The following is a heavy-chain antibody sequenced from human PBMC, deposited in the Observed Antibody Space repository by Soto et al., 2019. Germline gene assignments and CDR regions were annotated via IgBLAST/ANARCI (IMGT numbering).Heavy chain of an antibody. J-gene: IGHJ1*01. D-gene: IGHD4-17*01. CDR3: ARDDYGEYVQH. V-gene: IGHV4-59*01. CDR2: IYYSVST. Sequence: SSETLSLTCTVSCGSISSYYWSWIRQPPGNGLECIGYIYYSVSTNXXPSLKSRXXISVDTSKNQXSLKLXSVTAAYTAVYYCARDDYGEYVQHWVQGTLVTVSS. CDR1: CGSISSYY.